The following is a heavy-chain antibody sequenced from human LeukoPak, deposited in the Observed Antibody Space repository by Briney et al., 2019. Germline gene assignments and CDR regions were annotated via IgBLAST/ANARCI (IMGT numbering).Heavy chain of an antibody. CDR1: GFTFSNYE. CDR3: ARMTTVTHY. CDR2: ISGSAATI. D-gene: IGHD4-17*01. J-gene: IGHJ4*02. Sequence: GGSLRLSCAASGFTFSNYEMNWVRQAPGKGLEWVSFISGSAATIYYADSVQGRFIISRDNARNSLYLQMNSLRAEDTAVYYCARMTTVTHYWGQGTLVTVSS. V-gene: IGHV3-48*03.